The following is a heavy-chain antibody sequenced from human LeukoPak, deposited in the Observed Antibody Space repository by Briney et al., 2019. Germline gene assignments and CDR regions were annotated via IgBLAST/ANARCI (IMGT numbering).Heavy chain of an antibody. D-gene: IGHD2-2*01. Sequence: PSETLPLTCAVYGGSFSGYYWSWIRQPPGKGLGWIGEINHSGSTNYNPSLKSRVTISVDTSKNQFSLKLSSVTAADTAVYYCARDVVVPAAIAFWYFDLWGRGTLVTVSS. CDR2: INHSGST. J-gene: IGHJ2*01. V-gene: IGHV4-34*01. CDR1: GGSFSGYY. CDR3: ARDVVVPAAIAFWYFDL.